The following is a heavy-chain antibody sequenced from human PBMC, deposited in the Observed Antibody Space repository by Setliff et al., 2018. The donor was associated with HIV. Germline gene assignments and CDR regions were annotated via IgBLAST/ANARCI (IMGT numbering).Heavy chain of an antibody. J-gene: IGHJ4*02. CDR1: GGSISSYY. D-gene: IGHD3-3*01. V-gene: IGHV4-59*12. Sequence: SETLSLTCTVSGGSISSYYWSWIRQPPGKGLEWIGYIYYSGSTNYNPSLKSRVTISVDTSKNQFSLKLSSVTAADTAVYYCARDGFWSGYIDYWGQGTLVTVSS. CDR3: ARDGFWSGYIDY. CDR2: IYYSGST.